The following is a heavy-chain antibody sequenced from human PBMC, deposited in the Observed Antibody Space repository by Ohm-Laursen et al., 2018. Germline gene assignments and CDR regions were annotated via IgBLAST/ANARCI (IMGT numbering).Heavy chain of an antibody. J-gene: IGHJ4*02. Sequence: SLRLSCTASGFTFSSYSMNWVRQAPGKGLQWISYISSSGRTIYYADSVKGRFTISRDNAKNSLYLQMNSLRAEDTAVYYCARGRYTGTYRPEPKMVYWGQGTLVTVSS. CDR3: ARGRYTGTYRPEPKMVY. D-gene: IGHD1-26*01. CDR2: ISSSGRTI. V-gene: IGHV3-48*04. CDR1: GFTFSSYS.